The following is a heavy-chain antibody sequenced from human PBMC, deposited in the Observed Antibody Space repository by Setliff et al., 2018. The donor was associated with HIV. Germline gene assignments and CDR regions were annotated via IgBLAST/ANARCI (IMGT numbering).Heavy chain of an antibody. J-gene: IGHJ6*02. CDR1: RFMFNIYE. CDR2: ISSGSVNI. CDR3: ARGSLRGVLALGMDV. D-gene: IGHD3-10*01. Sequence: QPGGSLRLSCAASRFMFNIYEMNWVRQAPGKGLEWVSYISSGSVNIFYADSVKGRFTISRDNAKNSLYLQMNSLRAEDTAIYYCARGSLRGVLALGMDVWGQGTTVTVSS. V-gene: IGHV3-48*03.